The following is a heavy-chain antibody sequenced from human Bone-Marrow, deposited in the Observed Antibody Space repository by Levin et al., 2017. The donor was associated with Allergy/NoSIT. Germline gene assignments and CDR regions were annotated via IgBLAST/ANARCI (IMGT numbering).Heavy chain of an antibody. Sequence: KVSCAASGFTSSGSAMHWVRQASGKGLEWVGRIKDKANNYATAYRASVKGRFTVSRDDSKNTAYLQMDSLRTEDTAMYFCTRLSSSSGAAFDIWGQGTMVTVSS. J-gene: IGHJ3*02. V-gene: IGHV3-73*01. D-gene: IGHD1-26*01. CDR2: IKDKANNYAT. CDR3: TRLSSSSGAAFDI. CDR1: GFTSSGSA.